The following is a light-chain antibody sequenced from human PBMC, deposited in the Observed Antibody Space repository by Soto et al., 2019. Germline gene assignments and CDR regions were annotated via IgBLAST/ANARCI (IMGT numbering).Light chain of an antibody. Sequence: EIVLTQSPGTLSLSPGERATLSCRASQSVSSNYLAWYQQKPGQAPRLLIYGASSRATGIPDRFSGSGSGTDFTLTISRLEPEDFAVYYCQQYGSSSFTFGPGTKVDIE. CDR3: QQYGSSSFT. V-gene: IGKV3-20*01. J-gene: IGKJ3*01. CDR2: GAS. CDR1: QSVSSNY.